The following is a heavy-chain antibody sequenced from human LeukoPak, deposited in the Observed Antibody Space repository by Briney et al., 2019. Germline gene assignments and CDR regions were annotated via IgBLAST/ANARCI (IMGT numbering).Heavy chain of an antibody. CDR2: ISYSENT. V-gene: IGHV4-59*01. J-gene: IGHJ5*02. Sequence: PSETLSLTCTVSGGSISRYYWTWIRQPPGKGLEWIGYISYSENTHYNPSLKSRVTISVDTSKNQFSLKLTSVTAADTAVYYCARHRGSSSEFDPWGLGTLVTISS. D-gene: IGHD6-6*01. CDR3: ARHRGSSSEFDP. CDR1: GGSISRYY.